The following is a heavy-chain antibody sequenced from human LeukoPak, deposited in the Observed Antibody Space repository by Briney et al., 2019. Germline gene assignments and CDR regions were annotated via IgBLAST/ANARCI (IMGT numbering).Heavy chain of an antibody. V-gene: IGHV3-23*01. J-gene: IGHJ4*02. Sequence: GGSLTLPCTASGFTYSSYDKSWARQPRGKGLVGVTSISGSGGSTYYADSVKGRFTISRDNSKNTLYLQMNSLRAEDTAVYYCAKDIRSYGDYSGYWGQGTLVTVSS. CDR2: ISGSGGST. CDR3: AKDIRSYGDYSGY. CDR1: GFTYSSYD. D-gene: IGHD4-17*01.